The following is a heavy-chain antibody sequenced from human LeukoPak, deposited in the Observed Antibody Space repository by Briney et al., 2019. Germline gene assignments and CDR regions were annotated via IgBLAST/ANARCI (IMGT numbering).Heavy chain of an antibody. D-gene: IGHD2-15*01. CDR1: GFTFSSYW. Sequence: GGSLRLSCAASGFTFSSYWMSWVRQAPGKGLEWVSVIGGPGGSTYHADSVKGRFTISRDYAKNTLYLQMNSLRADDTAVYYCARSSRYYYLDVWGKGTSVTVSS. CDR2: IGGPGGST. J-gene: IGHJ6*03. V-gene: IGHV3-23*01. CDR3: ARSSRYYYLDV.